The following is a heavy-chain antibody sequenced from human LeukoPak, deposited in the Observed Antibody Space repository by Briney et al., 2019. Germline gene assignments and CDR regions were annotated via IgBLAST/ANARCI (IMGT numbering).Heavy chain of an antibody. Sequence: GRSLRLSCAASGFTFSSYGMHWVRQAPGKRLEWVAVISYDGSSKDYADSVKGRFTISRDNAKNSLYLQMNSLRAEDMALYYCAKVGYDNSAWGQGTLVTVSS. CDR3: AKVGYDNSA. D-gene: IGHD3-22*01. J-gene: IGHJ5*02. V-gene: IGHV3-30*18. CDR2: ISYDGSSK. CDR1: GFTFSSYG.